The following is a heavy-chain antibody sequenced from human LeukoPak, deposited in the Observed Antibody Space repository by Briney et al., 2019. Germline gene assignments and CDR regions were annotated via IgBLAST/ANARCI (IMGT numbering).Heavy chain of an antibody. CDR1: GYTFTSYG. J-gene: IGHJ4*02. CDR3: ARDTPYYDSSGHDY. V-gene: IGHV1-18*01. CDR2: ISAYNGNT. Sequence: ASVKVSCKASGYTFTSYGISWVRQAPGRGLEWMGWISAYNGNTNYAQKLQGRVTMTTDTSTSTAYMELRSLRSDDTAVYYCARDTPYYDSSGHDYWGQGTLVTVSS. D-gene: IGHD3-22*01.